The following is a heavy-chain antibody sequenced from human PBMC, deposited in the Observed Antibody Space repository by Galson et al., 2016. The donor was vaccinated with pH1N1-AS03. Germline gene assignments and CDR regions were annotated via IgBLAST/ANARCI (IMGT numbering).Heavy chain of an antibody. V-gene: IGHV1-46*01. CDR2: IDPSGGPT. J-gene: IGHJ4*02. D-gene: IGHD3-16*02. CDR3: ARRYYFDY. CDR1: GYTLTRYY. Sequence: SCKASGYTLTRYYMHWVRQAPGQGLEWMGIIDPSGGPTTYAPKFRGRITITTDTSTSTVYMELVSLRSEDTAVYYCARRYYFDYWGQGTLVTVSS.